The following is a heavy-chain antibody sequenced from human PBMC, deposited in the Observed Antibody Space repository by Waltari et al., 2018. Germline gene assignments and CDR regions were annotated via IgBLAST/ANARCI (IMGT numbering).Heavy chain of an antibody. J-gene: IGHJ5*02. CDR2: IYTSGST. CDR1: GGSISSYY. Sequence: QVQLQESGPGLVKPSETLSLTCTVPGGSISSYYWSWIRQPAGKGLEWIGRIYTSGSTNYNPSLKSRVTMSVDTSKNQFSLKLSSVTAADTAVYYCARGPCSSTSCAVGWFDPWGQGTLVTVSS. V-gene: IGHV4-4*07. D-gene: IGHD2-2*01. CDR3: ARGPCSSTSCAVGWFDP.